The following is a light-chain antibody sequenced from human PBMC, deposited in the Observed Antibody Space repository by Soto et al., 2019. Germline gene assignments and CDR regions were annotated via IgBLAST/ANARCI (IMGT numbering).Light chain of an antibody. Sequence: AQPASVSGSPGQSITLSRSGTHRDVGGYNYVSWYQQHPRKAPKLMIYDVSNRPSGVSNRFSGSKSGNTAYLTISGLQAEHEADYYCSSYTSSSTYVFGTGTKVTVL. CDR1: HRDVGGYNY. J-gene: IGLJ1*01. V-gene: IGLV2-14*01. CDR2: DVS. CDR3: SSYTSSSTYV.